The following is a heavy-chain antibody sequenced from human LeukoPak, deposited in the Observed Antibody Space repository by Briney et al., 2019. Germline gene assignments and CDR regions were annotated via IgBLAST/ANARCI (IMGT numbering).Heavy chain of an antibody. D-gene: IGHD3-22*01. CDR3: AKDGAAYYYDTSGYYYFDY. CDR2: ISGSGGST. Sequence: GGSLRLSCAASGFTFSSYAMSWVRQAPGKGLEWVSAISGSGGSTYYADSVKGRFTISRDNSKNTLYLQMNSLGAEDTAVYYCAKDGAAYYYDTSGYYYFDYWGQGTLVTVSS. J-gene: IGHJ4*02. CDR1: GFTFSSYA. V-gene: IGHV3-23*01.